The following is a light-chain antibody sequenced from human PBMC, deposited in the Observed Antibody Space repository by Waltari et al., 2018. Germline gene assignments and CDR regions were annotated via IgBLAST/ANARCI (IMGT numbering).Light chain of an antibody. V-gene: IGKV4-1*01. CDR2: VAS. J-gene: IGKJ1*01. Sequence: DIVMTQSPDSLAVSLGERVTINCKSSQSVLYSSNSQNYLAWYQQKPGQPPKLLIYVASARESGVPDRFSGSEAGTGFTLTISSLQAEDVAVYYCQQYYDIPWTFGQGTKVEIK. CDR3: QQYYDIPWT. CDR1: QSVLYSSNSQNY.